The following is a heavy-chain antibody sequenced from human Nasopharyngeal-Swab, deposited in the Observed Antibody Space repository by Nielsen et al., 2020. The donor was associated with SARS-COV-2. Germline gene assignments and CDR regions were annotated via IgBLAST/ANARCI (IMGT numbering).Heavy chain of an antibody. V-gene: IGHV1-69*10. J-gene: IGHJ4*02. CDR2: IVPALGLP. D-gene: IGHD5-12*01. CDR3: AREGEYGAYDAPDY. CDR1: VDSFNNSA. Sequence: SVKVSCKTSVDSFNNSAISGVRQAPAQGLEGMGGIVPALGLPNYAQKFRGRVTISADRSTTTSYLELSSLRSEDTAIYYCAREGEYGAYDAPDYWGQGTLVTVSS.